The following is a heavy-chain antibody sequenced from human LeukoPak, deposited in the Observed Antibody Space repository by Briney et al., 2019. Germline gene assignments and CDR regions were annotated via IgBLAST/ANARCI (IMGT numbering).Heavy chain of an antibody. CDR3: ARLYSYGYLDY. CDR2: IYHSGST. CDR1: GYSISSGYY. J-gene: IGHJ4*02. D-gene: IGHD5-18*01. V-gene: IGHV4-38-2*01. Sequence: SETLSLTCAVSGYSISSGYYWGWIRQPPGKGLEWIGSIYHSGSTYYNPSLKSRVTISVGTSKNQFPLKLSSVTAADTAVYYCARLYSYGYLDYWGQGTLVTVSS.